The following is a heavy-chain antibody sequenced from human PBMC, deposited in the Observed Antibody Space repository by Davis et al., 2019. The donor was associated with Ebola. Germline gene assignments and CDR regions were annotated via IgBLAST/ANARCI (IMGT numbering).Heavy chain of an antibody. D-gene: IGHD6-19*01. V-gene: IGHV1-2*02. J-gene: IGHJ4*02. CDR2: INPNSGGT. CDR3: ARGTEVSSGWYMGYFDY. CDR1: GYTFTGYY. Sequence: ASVKVSCKASGYTFTGYYMHWVRQAPGQGLEWMGWINPNSGGTNYAQKFQGRVTMTRDTSISTAYMELSRLRSDDTAVYYCARGTEVSSGWYMGYFDYWGQGTLVTVSS.